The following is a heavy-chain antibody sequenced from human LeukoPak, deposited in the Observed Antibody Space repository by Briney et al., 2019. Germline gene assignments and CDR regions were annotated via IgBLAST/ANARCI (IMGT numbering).Heavy chain of an antibody. D-gene: IGHD3-22*01. CDR1: GFTVSSNY. Sequence: GGSLRLSCAASGFTVSSNYMTWVRQAPGKGLEWVSVIYSGGGTDYADSVKVRFTISRDNSKNTLYLQMSSLRAEDSAVYYCAKGTPYYGPFDYWGQGTLVTVSS. CDR2: IYSGGGT. CDR3: AKGTPYYGPFDY. J-gene: IGHJ4*02. V-gene: IGHV3-66*01.